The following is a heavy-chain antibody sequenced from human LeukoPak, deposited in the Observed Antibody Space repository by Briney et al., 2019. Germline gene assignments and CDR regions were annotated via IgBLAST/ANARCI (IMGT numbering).Heavy chain of an antibody. CDR1: GFSLSSYA. D-gene: IGHD1-26*01. J-gene: IGHJ4*02. CDR2: VSFDGRNK. V-gene: IGHV3-30*04. CDR3: ARIVGHTRSEF. Sequence: GRSLRLSCSASGFSLSSYAMHWVRQAPGKGLEWVSFVSFDGRNKNYADSVRGRFTISRDDSKNTLYLQMSSLRNEDTAVYFCARIVGHTRSEFWGQGTLVTVSS.